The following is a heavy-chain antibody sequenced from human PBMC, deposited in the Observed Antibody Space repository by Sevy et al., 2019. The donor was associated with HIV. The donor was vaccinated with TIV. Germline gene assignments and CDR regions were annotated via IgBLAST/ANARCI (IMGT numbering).Heavy chain of an antibody. Sequence: SETLSLTCAVYGGSFSGYYWSWIRQPPGKGLEWIGEINHSGSTNYNPSLKSRVTISVDTSKNQFSLKLSSVTAADTAVYYCARPQGELYAFDIWGQGTMVTVSS. CDR1: GGSFSGYY. V-gene: IGHV4-34*01. J-gene: IGHJ3*02. D-gene: IGHD3-16*01. CDR3: ARPQGELYAFDI. CDR2: INHSGST.